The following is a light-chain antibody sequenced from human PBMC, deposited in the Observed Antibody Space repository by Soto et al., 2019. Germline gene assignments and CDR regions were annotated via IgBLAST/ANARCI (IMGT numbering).Light chain of an antibody. V-gene: IGKV1-17*01. CDR3: LQHNSYPFT. CDR2: DAS. J-gene: IGKJ3*01. CDR1: HDSRNT. Sequence: MSQSPSTLSASMGDRVAISCRARHDSRNTLAWYQQKPGKAPKLLIYDASSLQSGVPSRFSGSGSGTEFTLTISSLQPEDFATYYCLQHNSYPFTFGPGTKVDI.